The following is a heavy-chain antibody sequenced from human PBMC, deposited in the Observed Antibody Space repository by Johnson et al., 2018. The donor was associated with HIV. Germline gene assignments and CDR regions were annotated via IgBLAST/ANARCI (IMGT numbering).Heavy chain of an antibody. V-gene: IGHV3-30*18. CDR2: ISYDGNNK. J-gene: IGHJ3*02. Sequence: QVQLVESGGGVVQPGRSLRLSCVGSGFTFSSYGMHWVRQAPGKGLEWVAVISYDGNNKYYADSVKGRFTISRDNSKNTLYLQMNSLRAEDTAVFYCAKDRGYSSGGSNKAFDIWGQGTMVTVSS. CDR1: GFTFSSYG. D-gene: IGHD2-15*01. CDR3: AKDRGYSSGGSNKAFDI.